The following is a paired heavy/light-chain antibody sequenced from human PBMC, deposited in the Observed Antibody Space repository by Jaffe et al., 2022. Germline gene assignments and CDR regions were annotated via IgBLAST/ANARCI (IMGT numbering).Heavy chain of an antibody. V-gene: IGHV1-18*01. J-gene: IGHJ4*02. D-gene: IGHD4-17*01. Sequence: QVQLVQSGAEVKKPGASVKVSCKASGYTFTSYGISWVRQAPGQGLEWMGWISAYNGNTNYAQKLQGRVTMTTDTSTSTAYMELRSLRSDDTAVYYCARGTVPVDYWGQGTLVTVSS. CDR1: GYTFTSYG. CDR2: ISAYNGNT. CDR3: ARGTVPVDY.
Light chain of an antibody. V-gene: IGLV3-10*01. CDR2: EDS. CDR3: YSTDSSGNHWV. J-gene: IGLJ3*02. CDR1: ALPKKY. Sequence: SYELTQPPSVSVSPGQTARITCSGDALPKKYPYWYQQKSGQAPVLVIYEDSKRPSGIPERFSGSSSGTMATLTISGAQVEDEADYYCYSTDSSGNHWVFGGGTKLTVL.